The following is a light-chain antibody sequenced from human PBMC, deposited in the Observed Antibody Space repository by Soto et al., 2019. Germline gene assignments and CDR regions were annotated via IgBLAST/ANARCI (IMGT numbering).Light chain of an antibody. Sequence: QAVVTQEPSFSVSPGGTVTLTCALSSGSVSTTYYPSWYQQTPGQAPRTLIYSTNTRSSGVPDRFSGSILGNKAALTITGAQADDESDYYCALYMRNGLWMFGGGTKVTVL. CDR2: STN. J-gene: IGLJ3*02. CDR1: SGSVSTTYY. V-gene: IGLV8-61*01. CDR3: ALYMRNGLWM.